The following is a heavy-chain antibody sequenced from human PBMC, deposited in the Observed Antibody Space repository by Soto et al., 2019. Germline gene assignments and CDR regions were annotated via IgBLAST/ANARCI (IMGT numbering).Heavy chain of an antibody. Sequence: SETLSLTCTVSGGSISSYYWSWIRQPPGKGLEWIGYIYYSGSTNYNPSLKSRVTISVDTSKNQFSLKLSSVTAADTAVYYCARDVPHSGSYYGLFDPWGQGTLVTVSS. CDR2: IYYSGST. CDR3: ARDVPHSGSYYGLFDP. CDR1: GGSISSYY. J-gene: IGHJ5*02. V-gene: IGHV4-59*01. D-gene: IGHD1-26*01.